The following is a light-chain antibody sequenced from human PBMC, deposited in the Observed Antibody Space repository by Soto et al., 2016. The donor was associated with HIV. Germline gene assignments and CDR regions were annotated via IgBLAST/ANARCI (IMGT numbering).Light chain of an antibody. J-gene: IGLJ1*01. Sequence: SYEVTQPPSVSVSPGQTASITCSGDNLGDKYVAWYQQKPGQSPVLVIYQDVKRPSGIPERFSGSNSGNTATLTISGTQAMDGADYYCQVWASNTYVFGSGTKVTVL. V-gene: IGLV3-1*01. CDR2: QDV. CDR3: QVWASNTYV. CDR1: NLGDKY.